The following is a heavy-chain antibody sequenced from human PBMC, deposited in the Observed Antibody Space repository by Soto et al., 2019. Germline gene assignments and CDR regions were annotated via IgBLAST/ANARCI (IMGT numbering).Heavy chain of an antibody. D-gene: IGHD5-18*01. CDR3: ARDGWRGYSYGTFDY. V-gene: IGHV3-33*01. Sequence: GSLRLSCAASGFTFSSYGMHWVRQAPGKGLEWVAVIWYDGGNKYYADSVKGRFTISRDNSKNTLYLQMNSLRAEDTAVYYCARDGWRGYSYGTFDYWGQGTLVTVS. J-gene: IGHJ4*02. CDR1: GFTFSSYG. CDR2: IWYDGGNK.